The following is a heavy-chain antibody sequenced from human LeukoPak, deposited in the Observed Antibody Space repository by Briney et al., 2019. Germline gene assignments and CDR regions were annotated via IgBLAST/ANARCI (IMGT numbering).Heavy chain of an antibody. Sequence: ASVKVSCKASGGTFSSYAISWVRQAPGQGLEWMGWISGNNDNPNYGQKFQGRFTVTTDSSTSTAYMELRNLTFDDTAVYYCARDGTSADDYWGQGTLVTVSS. CDR2: ISGNNDNP. CDR1: GGTFSSYA. CDR3: ARDGTSADDY. D-gene: IGHD1-26*01. J-gene: IGHJ4*02. V-gene: IGHV1-18*01.